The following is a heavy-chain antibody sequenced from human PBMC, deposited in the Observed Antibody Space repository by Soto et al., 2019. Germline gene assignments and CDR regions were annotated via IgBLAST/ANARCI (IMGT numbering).Heavy chain of an antibody. CDR1: GYTFTSYG. Sequence: ASVKVSCKASGYTFTSYGINWVRQAPGQGLEWMGWISAYNGDTNYAQKIQGRVIMTTDTSTSTASMELRSLQSDDTAVYYCARDRFAVAAADSSSAFDFWGHGTMVTVSS. V-gene: IGHV1-18*04. CDR2: ISAYNGDT. J-gene: IGHJ3*01. D-gene: IGHD6-13*01. CDR3: ARDRFAVAAADSSSAFDF.